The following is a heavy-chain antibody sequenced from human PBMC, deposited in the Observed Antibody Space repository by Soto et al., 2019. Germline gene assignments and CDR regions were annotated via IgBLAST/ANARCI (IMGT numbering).Heavy chain of an antibody. CDR2: IWYDGSNK. V-gene: IGHV3-33*01. CDR3: ARTPTIFGVYGAFDI. CDR1: GFTFSSYG. D-gene: IGHD3-3*01. Sequence: GGSLRLSCAASGFTFSSYGMHWVRQAPGKGLEWVAVIWYDGSNKYYADSVKGRFTISRDNSKNTLYLQMNSLRAEDTAVYYCARTPTIFGVYGAFDIWGQGTMVTVSS. J-gene: IGHJ3*02.